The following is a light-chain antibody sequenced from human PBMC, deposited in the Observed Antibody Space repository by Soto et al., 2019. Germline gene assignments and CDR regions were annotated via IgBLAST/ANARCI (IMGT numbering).Light chain of an antibody. Sequence: QSVLTQPASVSGSPGQSITISCTGTSSDVGGYNYVSWYQQHPGKAPKLMIYEVSNRPSGVSDRFSGSKSGNTASLTISGLQAEDEADYYCSSYTSGTTHGFGTGTKLTVL. J-gene: IGLJ1*01. CDR1: SSDVGGYNY. CDR3: SSYTSGTTHG. CDR2: EVS. V-gene: IGLV2-14*01.